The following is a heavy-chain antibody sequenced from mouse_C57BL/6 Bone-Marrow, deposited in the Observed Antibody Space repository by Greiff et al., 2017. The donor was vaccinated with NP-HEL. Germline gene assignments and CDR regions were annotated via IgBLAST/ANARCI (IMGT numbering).Heavy chain of an antibody. Sequence: VQLKESVAELVRPGASVKLSCTASGFNIKNTYMHWVKQRPEQGLEWIGRIDPANGNTKYAPKFQGKATITADTSSNTAYLQLSSLTSEDTAIYYCARYPITTVDYFDYWGQGTTLTVSS. V-gene: IGHV14-3*01. CDR3: ARYPITTVDYFDY. J-gene: IGHJ2*01. CDR1: GFNIKNTY. D-gene: IGHD1-1*01. CDR2: IDPANGNT.